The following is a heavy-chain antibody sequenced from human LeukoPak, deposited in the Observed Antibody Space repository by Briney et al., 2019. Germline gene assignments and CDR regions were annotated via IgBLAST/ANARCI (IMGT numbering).Heavy chain of an antibody. V-gene: IGHV4-38-2*02. Sequence: SETLPLTCTVSGYSISSGYYWGWIRQPPGKGLEWIGSIYHSGSTYYNPSLKSRVTISVDTSKNQFSLKLSSVTAADTAVYYCAREKGYCSSTSCYVDVWGKGTTVTVSS. CDR1: GYSISSGYY. CDR3: AREKGYCSSTSCYVDV. J-gene: IGHJ6*04. CDR2: IYHSGST. D-gene: IGHD2-2*01.